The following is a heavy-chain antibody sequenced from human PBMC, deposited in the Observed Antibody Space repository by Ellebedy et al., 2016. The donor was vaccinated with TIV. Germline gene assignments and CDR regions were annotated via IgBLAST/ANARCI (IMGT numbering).Heavy chain of an antibody. V-gene: IGHV3-33*08. D-gene: IGHD6-19*01. Sequence: GESLKISCAASGFTFSSHGMQWVRQAPGKGLEWVAIIRYDGSNKYYADSVKGRFTISRDNSKNMLYLQINSLRAEDTAVYYCATEMAVPRSSGWLGFDYWGQGTLVTVSS. CDR3: ATEMAVPRSSGWLGFDY. CDR1: GFTFSSHG. CDR2: IRYDGSNK. J-gene: IGHJ4*02.